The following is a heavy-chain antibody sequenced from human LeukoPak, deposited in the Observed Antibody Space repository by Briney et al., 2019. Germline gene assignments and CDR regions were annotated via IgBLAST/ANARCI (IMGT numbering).Heavy chain of an antibody. Sequence: SETLSLTCTVSGYSISSGYYWSWIRQPPGKGLEWIGNIYHSGSTYYNPSLKSRLTISVDTSENQFSLKLSSVTAADTAVYYCASDGGAFKDFDYWGQGALVTVSS. D-gene: IGHD2-15*01. CDR3: ASDGGAFKDFDY. CDR2: IYHSGST. CDR1: GYSISSGYY. V-gene: IGHV4-38-2*02. J-gene: IGHJ4*02.